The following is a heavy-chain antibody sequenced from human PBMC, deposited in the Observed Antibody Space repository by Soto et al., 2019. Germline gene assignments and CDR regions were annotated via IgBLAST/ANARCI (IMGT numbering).Heavy chain of an antibody. V-gene: IGHV3-15*01. D-gene: IGHD3-22*01. CDR3: TTSIMFWGYYYDSSGYFY. CDR1: GFTFSNAW. Sequence: LRLSCAASGFTFSNAWMSWVRQAPGKGLEWVGRIKSKTDGGTTDYAAPVKGRFTISRDDSKNTLYLQMNSLKTEDTAVYYCTTSIMFWGYYYDSSGYFYWGQGTLVTVSS. J-gene: IGHJ4*02. CDR2: IKSKTDGGTT.